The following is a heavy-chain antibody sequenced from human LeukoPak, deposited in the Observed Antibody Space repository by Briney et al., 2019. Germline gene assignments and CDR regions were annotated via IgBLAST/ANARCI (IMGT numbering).Heavy chain of an antibody. CDR2: INHSGST. CDR1: GGAFSGYY. V-gene: IGHV4-34*01. D-gene: IGHD1-26*01. CDR3: ARAGDAQGSLGAFDI. J-gene: IGHJ3*02. Sequence: SETLSLTCAAYGGAFSGYYWSWIRQPPRKGPGGIGEINHSGSTNYNPSLKSRVTISVDTSKNQFSLKLSSVTAADTAVYYCARAGDAQGSLGAFDIWGQGTMVTVSS.